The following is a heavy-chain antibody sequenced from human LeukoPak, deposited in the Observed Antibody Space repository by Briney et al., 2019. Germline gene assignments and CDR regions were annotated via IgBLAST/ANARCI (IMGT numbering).Heavy chain of an antibody. D-gene: IGHD3-22*01. CDR1: GYTFTGYY. V-gene: IGHV1-2*02. CDR2: INPNSGGT. J-gene: IGHJ4*02. Sequence: ASVKVSCKASGYTFTGYYMHWVRQAPGQGLEWMGWINPNSGGTNYAQKFQGRVTMTRDTSISTAYMELSRLRSDDTAVYYCARDETYYYDSSGYCDYWGQGTLVTVSS. CDR3: ARDETYYYDSSGYCDY.